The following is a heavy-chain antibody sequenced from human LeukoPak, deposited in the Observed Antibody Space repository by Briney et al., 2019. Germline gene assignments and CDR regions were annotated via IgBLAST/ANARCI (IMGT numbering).Heavy chain of an antibody. J-gene: IGHJ2*01. CDR2: IYHSGST. CDR1: GGSISSSNW. Sequence: SETLSLTRAVSGGSISSSNWWSWVRQPPGKGLEWIGEIYHSGSTNYNPSLKSRVTISVDKSKNQFSLKLSSVTAAGTAVYYCATNEGGPTHRSGYFDLWGRGTLVTVSS. D-gene: IGHD2-8*01. V-gene: IGHV4-4*02. CDR3: ATNEGGPTHRSGYFDL.